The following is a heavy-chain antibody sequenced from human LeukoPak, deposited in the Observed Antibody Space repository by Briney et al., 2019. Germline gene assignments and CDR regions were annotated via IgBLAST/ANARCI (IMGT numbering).Heavy chain of an antibody. CDR1: GFTFDDYA. V-gene: IGHV3-9*01. Sequence: PGRSLRLSCAASGFTFDDYAMHWVRQAPGKGLEWVSGISWNSGSIGYADSVKGRFTISRDNAKNSLYLQMNSLSAEDTALYYCAKGSGSYLDYWGQGTLVTVSS. CDR2: ISWNSGSI. D-gene: IGHD1-26*01. CDR3: AKGSGSYLDY. J-gene: IGHJ4*02.